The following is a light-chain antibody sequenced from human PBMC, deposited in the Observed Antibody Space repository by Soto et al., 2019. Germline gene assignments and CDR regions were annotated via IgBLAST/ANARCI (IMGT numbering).Light chain of an antibody. CDR3: ETWDDSLNGVV. V-gene: IGLV1-44*01. CDR1: SSNIGSNT. CDR2: SNN. Sequence: QSVLTQPPSASGATGQRVTISSSGSSSNIGSNTINWYQQLPGTAPKLLISSNNQRPSGVPDRFSGSKSGTSASLAISGLQSEDEADYYCETWDDSLNGVVFGGGTKLTVL. J-gene: IGLJ2*01.